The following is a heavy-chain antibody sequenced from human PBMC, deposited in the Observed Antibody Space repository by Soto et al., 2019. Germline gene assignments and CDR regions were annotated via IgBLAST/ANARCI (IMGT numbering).Heavy chain of an antibody. D-gene: IGHD3-10*01. CDR2: IYWDDDK. CDR1: GFSLSTSGVG. J-gene: IGHJ5*02. V-gene: IGHV2-5*02. CDR3: AHSLVDSGYYSGSGSYYIPGPWFAP. Sequence: SGPTLVNPTQTLTLTCTFSGFSLSTSGVGVGWIRQPPGKALEWLALIYWDDDKRYSPSLKSRLTITKDTSKNQVVLTMTNMDPVDTATYYCAHSLVDSGYYSGSGSYYIPGPWFAPWGQGTLVTVSS.